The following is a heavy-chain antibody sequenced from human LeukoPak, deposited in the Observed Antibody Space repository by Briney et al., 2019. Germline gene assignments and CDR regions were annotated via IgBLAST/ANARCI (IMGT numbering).Heavy chain of an antibody. CDR2: ISISSPYI. Sequence: GGSLRLSRAASPFTFCEYSMSSVPEAPGQGLEWDASISISSPYIYYTDSVKGRFTISRDNANNSLYLQMNSLRAEDTAVYCCAKEPADTAIYLDAFDIWGQGTMVTVSS. CDR1: PFTFCEYS. V-gene: IGHV3-21*01. D-gene: IGHD5-18*01. J-gene: IGHJ3*02. CDR3: AKEPADTAIYLDAFDI.